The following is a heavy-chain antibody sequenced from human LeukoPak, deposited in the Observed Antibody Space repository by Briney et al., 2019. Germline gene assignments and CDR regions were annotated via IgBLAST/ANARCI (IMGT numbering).Heavy chain of an antibody. CDR3: ARGYDGQDYFDY. D-gene: IGHD5-12*01. Sequence: PGGSLRLSCAASGFTFSSYGMHWVRQAPGKGLEWVAVVSYDGGNKDYADSVKGRFTISRDNSKNTLYLQMNSLRAEDTAVYYCARGYDGQDYFDYWGQGTLVTVSS. J-gene: IGHJ4*02. V-gene: IGHV3-30*03. CDR2: VSYDGGNK. CDR1: GFTFSSYG.